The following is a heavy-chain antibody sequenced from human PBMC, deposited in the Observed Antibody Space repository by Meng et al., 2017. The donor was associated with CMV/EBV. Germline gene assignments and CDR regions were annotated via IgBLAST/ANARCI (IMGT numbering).Heavy chain of an antibody. CDR2: INHSGST. CDR3: ARAKIMYYYDSSGYYYDY. J-gene: IGHJ4*02. V-gene: IGHV4-34*01. D-gene: IGHD3-22*01. CDR1: GGSFSGYY. Sequence: QVPLQQWGAGLLKPSDTLSLTCAVYGGSFSGYYWSWIRQPPGKGLEWIGEINHSGSTNYNPSLKSRVTMSVDTSKNQFSLKLSSVTAADTAVYYCARAKIMYYYDSSGYYYDYWGQGTLVTVSS.